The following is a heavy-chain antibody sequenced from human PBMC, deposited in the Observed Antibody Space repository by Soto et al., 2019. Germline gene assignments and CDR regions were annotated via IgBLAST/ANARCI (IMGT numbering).Heavy chain of an antibody. CDR2: ISDTGGST. D-gene: IGHD6-19*01. CDR3: AKDRWYSIGWYNYYGMDV. CDR1: GFTFSTSA. J-gene: IGHJ6*01. Sequence: EVQLLDSGGGLVQPGGSLRLSCAASGFTFSTSAMTWVRQAPGKGLEWVSGISDTGGSTYYADSVKGRFTISRDNSKNTLYLQMNSLKAEDTAVYYCAKDRWYSIGWYNYYGMDVWGQGTAVTVSS. V-gene: IGHV3-23*01.